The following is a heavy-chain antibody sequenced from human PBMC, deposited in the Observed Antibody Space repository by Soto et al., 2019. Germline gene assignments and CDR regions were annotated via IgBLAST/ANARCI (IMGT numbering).Heavy chain of an antibody. Sequence: SETLSLTCTVSGGSISSGGYYWSWIRQHPGKGLEWIGYIYYSGSTYYNPSLKSRVTISVDTSKNQFSLKLSSVNAADTAVYYCARTCGGDCYDAFDIWGQGTMVTVSS. CDR1: GGSISSGGYY. V-gene: IGHV4-31*03. CDR3: ARTCGGDCYDAFDI. CDR2: IYYSGST. D-gene: IGHD2-21*02. J-gene: IGHJ3*02.